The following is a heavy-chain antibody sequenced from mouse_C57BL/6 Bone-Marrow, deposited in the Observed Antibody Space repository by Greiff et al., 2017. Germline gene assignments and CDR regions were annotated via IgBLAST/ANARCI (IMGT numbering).Heavy chain of an antibody. Sequence: VQLQKSGPGLVAPSQSLSITCTVSGFSLTSYDISWIRQPPGKGLEWLGVIWTGGGTNYNSAFMSRLSISKDNSKRQVFLKMNSLQTDDTAIYYCVRDYGYDDAMDYWGQGTSVTVSS. CDR3: VRDYGYDDAMDY. CDR2: IWTGGGT. CDR1: GFSLTSYD. D-gene: IGHD2-2*01. J-gene: IGHJ4*01. V-gene: IGHV2-9-2*01.